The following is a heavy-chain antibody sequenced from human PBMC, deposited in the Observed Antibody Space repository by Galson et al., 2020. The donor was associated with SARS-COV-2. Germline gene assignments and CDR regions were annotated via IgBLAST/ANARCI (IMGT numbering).Heavy chain of an antibody. CDR1: GYTFSTYT. D-gene: IGHD6-25*01. CDR3: ATDFETSGYDHGAFDI. V-gene: IGHV3-21*01. J-gene: IGHJ3*02. CDR2: ISTSGTYI. Sequence: NSGGSLRLSCAASGYTFSTYTMNWVRQAPGKGLEWVSSISTSGTYIHYPDSVKGRFTISRDDAKNSLYLQMNSLRAEDTAVYYCATDFETSGYDHGAFDIWGQGTMVTVSS.